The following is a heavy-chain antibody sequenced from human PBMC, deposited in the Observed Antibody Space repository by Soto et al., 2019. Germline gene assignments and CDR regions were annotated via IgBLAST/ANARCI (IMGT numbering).Heavy chain of an antibody. Sequence: GGSLRLSCAASGFTFSSYAMHWVRQAPGKGLEWVAVISYDGSNKYYADSVKGRFTISRDNSKNTLYLQINSLRGDDTAIYYCVKSGDNYNALDYWGQGTPVTVSS. CDR2: ISYDGSNK. D-gene: IGHD1-1*01. CDR1: GFTFSSYA. CDR3: VKSGDNYNALDY. J-gene: IGHJ4*02. V-gene: IGHV3-30-3*02.